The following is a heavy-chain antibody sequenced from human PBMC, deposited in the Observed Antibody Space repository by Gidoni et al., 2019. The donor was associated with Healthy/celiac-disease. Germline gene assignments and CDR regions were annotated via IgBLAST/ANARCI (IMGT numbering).Heavy chain of an antibody. D-gene: IGHD1-26*01. CDR2: IKQDGSEK. Sequence: EVQLVESGGGLVQPGGSLRLSCAASGFTFSSYWMSWVRQAPGKGLEWVANIKQDGSEKYYVDSVKGRFTISRDNAKNSLYLQMNSLRAEDTAVYYCARASWELPGVLDYWGQGTLVTVSS. V-gene: IGHV3-7*01. CDR1: GFTFSSYW. J-gene: IGHJ4*02. CDR3: ARASWELPGVLDY.